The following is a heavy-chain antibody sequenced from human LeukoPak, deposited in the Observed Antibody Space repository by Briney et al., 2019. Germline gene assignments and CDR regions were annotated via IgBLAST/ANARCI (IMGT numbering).Heavy chain of an antibody. CDR3: AIDPNWGTHS. CDR2: VYSGGST. J-gene: IGHJ4*02. V-gene: IGHV3-53*01. Sequence: GSLRLSCAASGFTVSSDYMTWVRQAPGKGLEWVSFVYSGGSTYYEDSVKGRFTISRDSSKNTLFLQMNSLRVGDTAVYYCAIDPNWGTHSWGQGVLVTVSS. D-gene: IGHD7-27*01. CDR1: GFTVSSDY.